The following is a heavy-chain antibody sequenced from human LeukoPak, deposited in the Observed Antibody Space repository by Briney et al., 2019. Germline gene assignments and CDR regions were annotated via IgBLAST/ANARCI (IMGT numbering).Heavy chain of an antibody. J-gene: IGHJ6*04. V-gene: IGHV1-18*04. CDR2: ISAYNGNT. D-gene: IGHD2-15*01. CDR3: ARDPLYCSGGSCYAFSYYYYGMDV. CDR1: GYTFTSYG. Sequence: ASVEVSCKASGYTFTSYGISWVRQAPGQGLEWMGWISAYNGNTNYAQKLQGRVTMTTDTSTSTAYMELRSLRSDDTAVYYCARDPLYCSGGSCYAFSYYYYGMDVWGKGTTVTVSS.